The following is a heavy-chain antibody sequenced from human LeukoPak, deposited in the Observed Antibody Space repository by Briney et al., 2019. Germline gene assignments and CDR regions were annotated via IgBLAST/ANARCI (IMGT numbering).Heavy chain of an antibody. V-gene: IGHV3-7*01. CDR2: IKQDGSEK. Sequence: GGSLRLSCAASGITLSVYWMSWVRQAPGKGLEWVANIKQDGSEKYYTDSVQGRFTISRDNAKNSLYLQMNSLRAEDTAVYYCARSGSGYFDYWGQGSLVTVSS. CDR3: ARSGSGYFDY. J-gene: IGHJ4*02. CDR1: GITLSVYW.